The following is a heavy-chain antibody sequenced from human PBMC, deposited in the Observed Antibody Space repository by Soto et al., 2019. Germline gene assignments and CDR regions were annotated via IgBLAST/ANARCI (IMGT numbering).Heavy chain of an antibody. V-gene: IGHV4-39*01. CDR2: IYYSGST. D-gene: IGHD3-9*01. J-gene: IGHJ6*02. Sequence: SETLSLTCTVSGGSISSSSYYWGWIRQPPGKGLEWIGSIYYSGSTYYNPSLKSRVTISGDTSKNQFSLKLSSVTAADTAVEYCARHGILRYFESLYGMDVWGQGTTVT. CDR3: ARHGILRYFESLYGMDV. CDR1: GGSISSSSYY.